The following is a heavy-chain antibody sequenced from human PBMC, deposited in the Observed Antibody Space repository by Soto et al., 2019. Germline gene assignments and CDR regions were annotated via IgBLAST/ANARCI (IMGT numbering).Heavy chain of an antibody. CDR1: GYTFTSYG. D-gene: IGHD6-6*01. Sequence: ASVKVSCKASGYTFTSYGISWVRQAPGQGLEWMGWISAYNGNTNYAQKLQGRVTMTTDTSTSTAYMELRSLRSDDTAVYYCARDMRSSSRGYYYGMDVWGQGTTVTVSS. CDR3: ARDMRSSSRGYYYGMDV. CDR2: ISAYNGNT. J-gene: IGHJ6*02. V-gene: IGHV1-18*04.